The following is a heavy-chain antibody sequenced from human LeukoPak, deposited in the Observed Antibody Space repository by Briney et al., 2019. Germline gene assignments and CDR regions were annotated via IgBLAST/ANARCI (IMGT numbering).Heavy chain of an antibody. D-gene: IGHD6-19*01. CDR1: GFTLKNYD. CDR2: ISGDGTRT. Sequence: GGSLRLPCAASGFTLKNYDMSWVRQAPGMGLEWVSAISGDGTRTYYADSVKGRFTISRDNSKSTLDLQMNSLRADDTALYYCASLTWGYSSAWEDFDYWGQGTLVTVSS. J-gene: IGHJ4*02. V-gene: IGHV3-23*01. CDR3: ASLTWGYSSAWEDFDY.